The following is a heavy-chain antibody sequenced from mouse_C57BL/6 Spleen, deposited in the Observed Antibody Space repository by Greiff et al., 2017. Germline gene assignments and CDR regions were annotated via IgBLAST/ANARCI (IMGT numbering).Heavy chain of an antibody. Sequence: VKVVESGPGLVQPSQSLSITCTVSGFSLTSYGVHWVRQSPGKGLEWLGVLWSGGSTDYNAAFISRLSISKDNSKSQVFFKMNSLQADDTAIYYCARSDGSSLGGFAYWGQGTLVTVSA. CDR2: LWSGGST. CDR1: GFSLTSYG. J-gene: IGHJ3*01. D-gene: IGHD1-1*01. CDR3: ARSDGSSLGGFAY. V-gene: IGHV2-2*01.